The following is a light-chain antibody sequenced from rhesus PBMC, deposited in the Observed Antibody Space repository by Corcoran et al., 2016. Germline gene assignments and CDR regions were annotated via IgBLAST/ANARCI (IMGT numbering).Light chain of an antibody. CDR3: QKYNDWPYS. J-gene: IGKJ2*01. CDR1: QSVCST. Sequence: ETVMMQSPATLSLSPGERATLSCRASQSVCSTLAWYQQKPGQAPRLLIYYASGRATGIPDRFRGSGAGTEFTLPISSLEPEYVGIYYCQKYNDWPYSFGQGTKVEMK. V-gene: IGKV3-42*02. CDR2: YAS.